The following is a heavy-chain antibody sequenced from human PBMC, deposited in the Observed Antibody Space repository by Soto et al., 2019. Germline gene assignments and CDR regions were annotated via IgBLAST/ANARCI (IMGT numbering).Heavy chain of an antibody. CDR3: AREGVHNYTEYYFDY. D-gene: IGHD3-10*01. J-gene: IGHJ4*02. CDR2: ISGVRDYI. V-gene: IGHV3-21*06. Sequence: WGSLRLSCAASGFTFIYYPLHWFRRSPLKGLEWVSSISGVRDYIRYADSVKGRFAISRDNAKTSLYLQMNSLTAEDTAVYYCAREGVHNYTEYYFDYWGQGTLVTVSS. CDR1: GFTFIYYP.